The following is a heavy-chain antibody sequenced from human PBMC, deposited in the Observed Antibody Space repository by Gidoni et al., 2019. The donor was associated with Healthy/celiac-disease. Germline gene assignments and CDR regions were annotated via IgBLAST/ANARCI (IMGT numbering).Heavy chain of an antibody. Sequence: QVQLQQWGAGLLKPSETLSLTCAVYGGSFSGYYGSWIRQPPGKGLECIGEINHSGSPNYNPSLKSRFTISVDTSKNQFSLKLSSVTAADTAVYYCARGQQLEDWGQGTLVTVSS. V-gene: IGHV4-34*01. D-gene: IGHD6-13*01. J-gene: IGHJ4*02. CDR2: INHSGSP. CDR3: ARGQQLED. CDR1: GGSFSGYY.